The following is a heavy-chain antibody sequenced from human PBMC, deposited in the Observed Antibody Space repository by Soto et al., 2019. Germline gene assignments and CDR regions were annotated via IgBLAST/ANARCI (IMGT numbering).Heavy chain of an antibody. V-gene: IGHV1-18*01. CDR3: ARCIQGDYYYGMDV. CDR2: INADYGNT. J-gene: IGHJ6*02. Sequence: QAQLVQSGAEVRKPGASVKVSCKASGYTFYSHSIGWVRQAPGQGLEWMGRINADYGNTQYAQKFLGRVTMTTDTSTTTVYMELTNLRSDDTAVYYCARCIQGDYYYGMDVWGQGPTVTVSS. CDR1: GYTFYSHS. D-gene: IGHD1-26*01.